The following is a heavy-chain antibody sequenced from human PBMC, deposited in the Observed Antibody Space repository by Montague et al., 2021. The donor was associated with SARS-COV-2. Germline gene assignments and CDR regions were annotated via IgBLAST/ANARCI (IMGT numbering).Heavy chain of an antibody. Sequence: SETLSLTSTASGGSISRYSWTWIRQPAGKGLEWIGYIYNSGSTNXNPSRRSRVTISVDTSKNQFSLKLSSVAAADTAVYYCARVGRGSSWYEVAFDIWGQGTMVTVSS. CDR2: IYNSGST. CDR3: ARVGRGSSWYEVAFDI. V-gene: IGHV4-59*01. D-gene: IGHD6-13*01. J-gene: IGHJ3*02. CDR1: GGSISRYS.